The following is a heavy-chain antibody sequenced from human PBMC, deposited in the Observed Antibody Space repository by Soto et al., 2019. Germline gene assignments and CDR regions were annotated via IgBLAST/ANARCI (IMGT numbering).Heavy chain of an antibody. J-gene: IGHJ4*02. Sequence: QVQLVQSGAEMKKPGASVKVSCEASGYTFTAYYIHWVRQAPGQGLEWMGGINPKGGGTKYAQKFEGRVTMTRDTSINTAYMELTRLTSDDTAVYYCARAVHTMIQGVRFRVDQWGQGTLVTVSS. CDR1: GYTFTAYY. V-gene: IGHV1-2*02. D-gene: IGHD3-10*01. CDR2: INPKGGGT. CDR3: ARAVHTMIQGVRFRVDQ.